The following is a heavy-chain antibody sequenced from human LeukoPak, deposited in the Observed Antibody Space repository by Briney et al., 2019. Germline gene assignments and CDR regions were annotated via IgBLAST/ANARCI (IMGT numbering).Heavy chain of an antibody. J-gene: IGHJ4*02. V-gene: IGHV3-9*01. CDR3: AKDKEPLHQLLFGLDY. CDR1: GFTFDDYA. Sequence: PGGSLRLSCAASGFTFDDYAMHWVRQAPGKGLEWVSGISWNSGSIGYADSVKGRFTISRDNAKNSLYLQMNSLRAEDTALYYCAKDKEPLHQLLFGLDYWGQGTLVTVSS. CDR2: ISWNSGSI. D-gene: IGHD2-2*01.